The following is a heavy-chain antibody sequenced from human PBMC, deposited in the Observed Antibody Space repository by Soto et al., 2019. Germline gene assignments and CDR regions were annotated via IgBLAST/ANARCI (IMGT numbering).Heavy chain of an antibody. CDR1: GYIYTTYG. V-gene: IGHV1-18*01. D-gene: IGHD3-10*01. J-gene: IGHJ4*02. CDR2: VSTYNGNT. CDR3: ARHHSPMVRGALAY. Sequence: QVQVVQSGAEVKKPGASVNVSCKASGYIYTTYGISWVRQAPGQGLEWLGWVSTYNGNTNYAQKFRDRVTMTTDKSTRTAYMELRSLRSDDTAVSYCARHHSPMVRGALAYWGQGTLFTVSS.